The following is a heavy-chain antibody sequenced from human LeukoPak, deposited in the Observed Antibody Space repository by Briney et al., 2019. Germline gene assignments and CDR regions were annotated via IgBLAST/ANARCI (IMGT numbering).Heavy chain of an antibody. CDR3: ASRYSSSWYYYYYYMDV. CDR1: GFTFSSYG. D-gene: IGHD6-13*01. Sequence: GRSLRLSCAASGFTFSSYGMHWVRQAPGKGLEWVAVISYDGSNENYADSVKGRFTISRDNSKNTLYLQMNSLRAEDTAVYYCASRYSSSWYYYYYYMDVWGKGTTVTVSS. V-gene: IGHV3-30*03. J-gene: IGHJ6*03. CDR2: ISYDGSNE.